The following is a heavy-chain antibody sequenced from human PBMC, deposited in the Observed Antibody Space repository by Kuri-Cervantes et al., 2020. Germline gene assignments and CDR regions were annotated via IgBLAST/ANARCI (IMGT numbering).Heavy chain of an antibody. D-gene: IGHD6-19*01. CDR2: ISYDGSNK. V-gene: IGHV3-30*04. J-gene: IGHJ4*02. CDR3: ARDGAVTNYFDY. CDR1: GFTFSSYA. Sequence: GESLKISCAASGFTFSSYAMHWVRQAPGKGLEWVAVISYDGSNKYYADSVKGRFTISRDNSKKSLYLQMNSLRVEDTAAYYCARDGAVTNYFDYWGQGTLVTVSS.